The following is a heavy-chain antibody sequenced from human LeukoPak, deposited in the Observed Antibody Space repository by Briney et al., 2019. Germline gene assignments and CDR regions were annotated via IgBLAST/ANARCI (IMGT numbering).Heavy chain of an antibody. J-gene: IGHJ4*02. Sequence: GASVKVSCKASGYTFTDYYLHWARQAPGHGLEWMGWINPKTGVTKYAQNFQGRVTMTRDTSISTAYMELSRLRSDDTAVYYCASGSLASYFDHWGQGTLVTVSS. CDR3: ASGSLASYFDH. V-gene: IGHV1-2*02. CDR2: INPKTGVT. D-gene: IGHD3-16*01. CDR1: GYTFTDYY.